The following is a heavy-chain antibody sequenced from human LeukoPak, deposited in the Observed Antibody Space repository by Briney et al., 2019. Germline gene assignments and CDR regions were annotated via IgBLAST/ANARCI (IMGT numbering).Heavy chain of an antibody. CDR2: INHSGST. J-gene: IGHJ5*02. Sequence: SETLSLTCAVYGGSFSGYYWSWIRQPPGKGLEWIGEINHSGSTNYNPSLKSRVTISVDTSKNQFSLKLSSVTAADTAVYYCARVGGFWSGYYRPPYNWFDPWGQGTLVTVSS. CDR1: GGSFSGYY. CDR3: ARVGGFWSGYYRPPYNWFDP. V-gene: IGHV4-34*01. D-gene: IGHD3-3*01.